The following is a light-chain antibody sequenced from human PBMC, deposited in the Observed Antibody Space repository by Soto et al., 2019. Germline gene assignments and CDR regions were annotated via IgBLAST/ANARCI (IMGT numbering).Light chain of an antibody. Sequence: EIVLTQSPGTLSLSPGERATLSCRASQSVSSSYLAWYQQKPGQAPRLLIYGASSRATGIPDRFSGSGSETDFTLTISRREAEDFAVYYCQQYGSSLLFTFGPGTKVDIK. CDR2: GAS. V-gene: IGKV3-20*01. CDR3: QQYGSSLLFT. J-gene: IGKJ3*01. CDR1: QSVSSSY.